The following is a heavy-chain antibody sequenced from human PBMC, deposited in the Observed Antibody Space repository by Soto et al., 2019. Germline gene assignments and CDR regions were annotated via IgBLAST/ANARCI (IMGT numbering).Heavy chain of an antibody. V-gene: IGHV1-58*01. D-gene: IGHD3-16*01. CDR1: GFTFTSSA. J-gene: IGHJ4*02. Sequence: SVKVSCKASGFTFTSSAVQWVRQARGQRLEWIGWIVVGSGNTNYAQKFQERVTITRDMSTSTAYMELSSLRSEDTAVYYCAAGPYDYVWGSPALYWGQGTLVTVSS. CDR2: IVVGSGNT. CDR3: AAGPYDYVWGSPALY.